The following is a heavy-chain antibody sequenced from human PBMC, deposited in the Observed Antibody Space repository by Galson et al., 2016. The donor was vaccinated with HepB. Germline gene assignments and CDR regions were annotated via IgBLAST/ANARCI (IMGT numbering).Heavy chain of an antibody. Sequence: SLRLSCAASGFTFSTYAMTWVRQAPGKGLEWVSSVTGSGSWTYYADSVKGRLTISRDNSKNTLYLQMNSLRAEDTAVYYCARDWLVGPSYYYYMDVWGKGTTVTVSS. CDR1: GFTFSTYA. D-gene: IGHD1-26*01. CDR3: ARDWLVGPSYYYYMDV. J-gene: IGHJ6*03. CDR2: VTGSGSWT. V-gene: IGHV3-23*01.